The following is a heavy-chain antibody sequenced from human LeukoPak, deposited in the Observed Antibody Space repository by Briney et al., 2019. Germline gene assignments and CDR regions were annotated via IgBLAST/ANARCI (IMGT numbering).Heavy chain of an antibody. CDR1: GGSISSSNW. Sequence: PSETLSLTCAVSGGSISSSNWWSWVRQPPGKGLEWIGEIYHSGSTNYHPSLKSRVTISVDKSKNQFSLKLRSVTAADTAVYYCARDPSNYYGSGTPGTLDGYWGQGTLVTVSS. CDR2: IYHSGST. V-gene: IGHV4-4*02. J-gene: IGHJ4*02. D-gene: IGHD3-10*01. CDR3: ARDPSNYYGSGTPGTLDGY.